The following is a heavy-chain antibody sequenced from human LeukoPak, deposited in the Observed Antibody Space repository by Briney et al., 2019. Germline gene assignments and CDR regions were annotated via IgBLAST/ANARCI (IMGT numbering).Heavy chain of an antibody. CDR3: PKGRCSNGIGCLYYYMDV. V-gene: IGHV3-21*01. CDR2: VSSSSSYI. CDR1: GFTFSSYS. Sequence: PGGSLRLSCAASGFTFSSYSMNWVRQAPGKGLEWVSSVSSSSSYIYYADSVKGRFSISRDNSENILYLQMNSLRAEDTAVYYCPKGRCSNGIGCLYYYMDVWGKGTTVTISS. D-gene: IGHD2-8*01. J-gene: IGHJ6*03.